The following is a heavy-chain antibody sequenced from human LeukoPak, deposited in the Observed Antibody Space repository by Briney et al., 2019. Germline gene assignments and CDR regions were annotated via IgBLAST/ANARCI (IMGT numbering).Heavy chain of an antibody. J-gene: IGHJ5*02. Sequence: ASVKVSCKASGYTFTNYGISWVRQAPGQGLEWMGRISAYNGNTNYAQKLQGRVTMTTDTSTSTAYMELRSLRSDDTAVYYCARDPGSFLSSSGWLNWFDPWGQGTLVTVSS. D-gene: IGHD6-19*01. CDR3: ARDPGSFLSSSGWLNWFDP. V-gene: IGHV1-18*01. CDR2: ISAYNGNT. CDR1: GYTFTNYG.